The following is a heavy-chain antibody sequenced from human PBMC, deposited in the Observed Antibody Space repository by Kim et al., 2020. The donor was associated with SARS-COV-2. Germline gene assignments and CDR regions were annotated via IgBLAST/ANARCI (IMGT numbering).Heavy chain of an antibody. CDR1: GGSFSGYY. CDR3: ARLKGDGYNSYYYYGMDV. CDR2: INHSGST. V-gene: IGHV4-34*01. D-gene: IGHD5-12*01. J-gene: IGHJ6*02. Sequence: SETLSHTCAVYGGSFSGYYWSWIRQPPGKGLEWIGEINHSGSTNYNPSLKSRVTISVDTSKNQFSLKLSSVTAADTAVYYCARLKGDGYNSYYYYGMDVWGQGTTVTVSS.